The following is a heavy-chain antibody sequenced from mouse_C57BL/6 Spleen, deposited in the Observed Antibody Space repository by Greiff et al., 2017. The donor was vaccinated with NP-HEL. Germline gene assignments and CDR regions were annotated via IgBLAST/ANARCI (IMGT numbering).Heavy chain of an antibody. Sequence: EVQLLESGAGLVKPGASLKLSCAASGFTFSSYAMSWVRQTPEKRLEWVAYISSGGDYSYYADNVKGRFTISGDKARNTLYLQMSSLTSEDTAVDYCTRERYCGDGEVFAYWGQGTLVTVSA. J-gene: IGHJ3*01. D-gene: IGHD2-13*01. CDR3: TRERYCGDGEVFAY. V-gene: IGHV5-9-1*02. CDR1: GFTFSSYA. CDR2: ISSGGDYS.